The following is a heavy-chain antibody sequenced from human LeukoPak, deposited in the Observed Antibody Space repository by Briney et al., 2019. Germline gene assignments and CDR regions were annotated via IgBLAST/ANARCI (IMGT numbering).Heavy chain of an antibody. CDR2: IIPIFGTA. V-gene: IGHV1-69*13. Sequence: ASVKVSCKASGGTFSSYAISWVRQAPGQGLEWMGGIIPIFGTANYAQKFQGRVTITADESTSTAYMELSSLRSEDTAVYYCARIGLYDSSGNYLGPNYYYYGMDVWGQGTTVTVSS. J-gene: IGHJ6*02. D-gene: IGHD3-22*01. CDR1: GGTFSSYA. CDR3: ARIGLYDSSGNYLGPNYYYYGMDV.